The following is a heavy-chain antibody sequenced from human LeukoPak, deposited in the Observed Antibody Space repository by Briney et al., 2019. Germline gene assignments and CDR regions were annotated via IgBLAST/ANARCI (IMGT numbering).Heavy chain of an antibody. CDR3: ARGSVPYYYDSSGYYDAFDI. J-gene: IGHJ3*02. V-gene: IGHV4-4*07. CDR2: IYTSGST. Sequence: SETLSLTCTVSGGSIRSYYWSWIRQPAGKGLEWIGRIYTSGSTNYNPSLKSRVTISVDTSKHQFSLKLSSVTAADTAVYYCARGSVPYYYDSSGYYDAFDIWGQGTMVTVSS. CDR1: GGSIRSYY. D-gene: IGHD3-22*01.